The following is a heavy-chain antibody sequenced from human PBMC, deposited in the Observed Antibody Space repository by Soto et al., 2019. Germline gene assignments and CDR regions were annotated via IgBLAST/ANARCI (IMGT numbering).Heavy chain of an antibody. J-gene: IGHJ5*02. CDR3: ARGHLLIGP. Sequence: SETLSLTCTVSAGSVSSGGYYWSWIRQPPGKGLEWIGYIYNSGSTNYNPSLKSRVTISVDTSKNQFSLKLSSVTAADTAIYYCARGHLLIGPWGQGTLVTVSS. CDR1: AGSVSSGGYY. CDR2: IYNSGST. D-gene: IGHD3-10*01. V-gene: IGHV4-61*08.